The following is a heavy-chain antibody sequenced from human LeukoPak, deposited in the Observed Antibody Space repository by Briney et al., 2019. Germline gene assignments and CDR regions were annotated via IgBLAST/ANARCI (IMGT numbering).Heavy chain of an antibody. V-gene: IGHV3-11*04. CDR2: ISSSGSTI. D-gene: IGHD2-2*01. Sequence: PGGSLRLSCAASGFTFSDYYMSWIRQAPGKGVEWVSYISSSGSTIYYADSVKGRFTISRDNAKNSLYLQMNSLRAEDTAVYYCASILGYCSSTSCYAFDYWGQGTLVTVSS. CDR1: GFTFSDYY. CDR3: ASILGYCSSTSCYAFDY. J-gene: IGHJ4*02.